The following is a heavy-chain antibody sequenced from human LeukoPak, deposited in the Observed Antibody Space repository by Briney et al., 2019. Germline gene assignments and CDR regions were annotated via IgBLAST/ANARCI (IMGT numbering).Heavy chain of an antibody. V-gene: IGHV3-23*01. CDR2: ISGSGTNT. Sequence: GGSLRLSCAASGFPFRSYAMSWVRQAPGKGLEWVSGISGSGTNTYYADSVKGRFTNSRDNSNNTLYLQMNSVRAGDTAVSYCAKGRSGSYEEFDYWGQGTLVTVSS. CDR3: AKGRSGSYEEFDY. CDR1: GFPFRSYA. J-gene: IGHJ4*02. D-gene: IGHD1-26*01.